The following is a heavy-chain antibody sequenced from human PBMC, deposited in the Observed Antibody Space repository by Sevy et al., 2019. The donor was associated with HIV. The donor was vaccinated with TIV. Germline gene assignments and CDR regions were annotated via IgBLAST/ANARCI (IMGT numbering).Heavy chain of an antibody. V-gene: IGHV3-15*07. D-gene: IGHD4-17*01. CDR3: ATAHGDYY. CDR2: IKSKADGGAA. Sequence: GGSLRLSCAASNFPFSNAWMNWIRQAPGKGLERVGRIKSKADGGAADYAAPVKGRFTISRDDSKNTLYLQMNSLKAEDTAVYFCATAHGDYYWCQGSLVTVSS. J-gene: IGHJ4*02. CDR1: NFPFSNAW.